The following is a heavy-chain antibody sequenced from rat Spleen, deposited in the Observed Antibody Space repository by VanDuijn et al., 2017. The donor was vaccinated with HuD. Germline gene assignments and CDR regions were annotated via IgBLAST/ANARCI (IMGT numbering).Heavy chain of an antibody. CDR3: ATQHYYDGYYRDY. J-gene: IGHJ2*01. D-gene: IGHD1-12*03. CDR1: GFSISSYG. V-gene: IGHV2S61*01. CDR2: IWGNGNT. Sequence: QVQLKESGPGLVQPSQTLSLTCTVSGFSISSYGVIWVRQPPGKGLEWMGVIWGNGNTKYKSVFKSRLSISRENSKSQVFLKMNNLQTEDTAMYFCATQHYYDGYYRDYWGQGVMVTVSS.